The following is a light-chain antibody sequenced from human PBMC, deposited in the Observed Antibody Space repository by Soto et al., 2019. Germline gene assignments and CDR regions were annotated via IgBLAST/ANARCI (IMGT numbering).Light chain of an antibody. CDR3: HQYNNWPTWK. CDR1: QSVSSY. Sequence: IVMTQCPATLAVSPGESSTLSCRVRQSVSSYLAWYQQTPGQAPRLLIYGASSRATGIPARFSGSESGTEFTLTISSLQSEDYAVYYGHQYNNWPTWKFGQGTKVDIK. J-gene: IGKJ1*01. CDR2: GAS. V-gene: IGKV3-15*01.